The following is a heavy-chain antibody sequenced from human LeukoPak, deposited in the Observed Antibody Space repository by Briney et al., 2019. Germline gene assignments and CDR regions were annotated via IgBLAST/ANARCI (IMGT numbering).Heavy chain of an antibody. CDR1: GYSISSGYY. V-gene: IGHV4-38-2*02. CDR2: IYHSGST. Sequence: ETSETLSLTCTVSGYSISSGYYWGWIRQPPGKGLEWIGSIYHSGSTYYNPSLKSRVTISVDTSKNQFSLKLISVTAADTAVYYCARYNTYYDFWSGYRHDAFDIWGQGTMVTVSS. D-gene: IGHD3-3*01. J-gene: IGHJ3*02. CDR3: ARYNTYYDFWSGYRHDAFDI.